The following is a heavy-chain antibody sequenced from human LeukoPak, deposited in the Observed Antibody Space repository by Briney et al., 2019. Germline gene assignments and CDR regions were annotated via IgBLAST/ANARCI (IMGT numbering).Heavy chain of an antibody. Sequence: GSLRLSCAASGFTFSSYAMSWVRQPPGKGLEWIGNIYYSGSTYYNPSLKSRVTMSVDTSKNQFSLKLSSVTAADTAVYYCARYYYGSGSYYYFDSWGQGTLVTVSS. CDR3: ARYYYGSGSYYYFDS. CDR2: IYYSGST. V-gene: IGHV4-59*04. J-gene: IGHJ4*02. CDR1: GFTFSSYA. D-gene: IGHD3-10*01.